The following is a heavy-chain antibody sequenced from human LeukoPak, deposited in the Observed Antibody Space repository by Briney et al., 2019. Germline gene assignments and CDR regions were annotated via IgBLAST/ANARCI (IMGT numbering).Heavy chain of an antibody. D-gene: IGHD5-18*01. CDR1: GGSISSSTYY. J-gene: IGHJ4*02. CDR2: IYYSGST. Sequence: PSETLSLTCTVSGGSISSSTYYWSWIRQHPGVGLEWIGYIYYSGSTYYNPSLQSRVTMSVDTSKNQFSLSLSSVTAADTAVYYCATSPRGYKYASDYWGQGTLVTVSS. V-gene: IGHV4-31*03. CDR3: ATSPRGYKYASDY.